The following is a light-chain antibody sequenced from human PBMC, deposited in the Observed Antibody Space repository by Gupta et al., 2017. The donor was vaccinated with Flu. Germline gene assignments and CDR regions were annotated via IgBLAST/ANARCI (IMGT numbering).Light chain of an antibody. CDR2: GAS. CDR1: QSISSN. Sequence: EIVMTQSPDTLSVSPGDRATLSCRASQSISSNLAWYQHNPGLAPRLLIYGASTRATGIADRFSGSGSGTKFTLTISSLESEDFAVYYCQQYDDWPPITFGQGTRLEIK. CDR3: QQYDDWPPIT. J-gene: IGKJ5*01. V-gene: IGKV3-15*01.